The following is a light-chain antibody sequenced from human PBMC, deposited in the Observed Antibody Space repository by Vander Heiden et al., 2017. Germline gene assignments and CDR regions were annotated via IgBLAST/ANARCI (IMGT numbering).Light chain of an antibody. J-gene: IGKJ2*01. CDR2: AAS. CDR3: QQSYSTLYT. CDR1: QSISSY. V-gene: IGKV1-39*01. Sequence: IQMTQSPSSLSASVGDRVTITCRASQSISSYLNWYQQKPGKAPKLLIYAASSLQSGVPSRFSGSGSGTDFTLTISNLQPEDFATYYCQQSYSTLYTFGQGTKLEIK.